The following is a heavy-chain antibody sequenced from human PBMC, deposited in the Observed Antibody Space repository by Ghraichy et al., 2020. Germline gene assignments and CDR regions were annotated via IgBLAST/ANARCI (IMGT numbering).Heavy chain of an antibody. J-gene: IGHJ6*03. D-gene: IGHD5-18*01. CDR1: GGSVSSGTYS. V-gene: IGHV4-61*01. CDR2: VYYGGST. CDR3: ARNSQLWLDVGYYYYYYMDV. Sequence: SQTLSLTCTVSGGSVSSGTYSWIWIRQPPGKGLEWIGYVYYGGSTNYNPSLKSRVSISVDTSKNQFSLKLSSVTAADTAVYYCARNSQLWLDVGYYYYYYMDVWGKGTTVTVSS.